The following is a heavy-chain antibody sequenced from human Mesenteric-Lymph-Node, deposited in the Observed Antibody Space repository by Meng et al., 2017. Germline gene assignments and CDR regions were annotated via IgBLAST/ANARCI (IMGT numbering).Heavy chain of an antibody. Sequence: GESLKISCAASGFSFSNYGMHWVRQAPGKGLEWLAFVWHDGSIIRYAESVKGRFTISRDNAKKTLALQMNSLRAEDTAVYYCAREGYYDNSGYGLGGFDNWGQGTMVTVSS. J-gene: IGHJ4*03. D-gene: IGHD3-22*01. CDR3: AREGYYDNSGYGLGGFDN. CDR1: GFSFSNYG. V-gene: IGHV3-33*01. CDR2: VWHDGSII.